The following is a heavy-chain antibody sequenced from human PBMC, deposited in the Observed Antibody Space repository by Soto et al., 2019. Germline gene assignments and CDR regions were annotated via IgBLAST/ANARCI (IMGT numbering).Heavy chain of an antibody. J-gene: IGHJ5*02. D-gene: IGHD3-22*01. CDR1: GYTFTGYY. Sequence: ASVKVSCKASGYTFTGYYMHWVRQAPGQGLEWMGWINPNSGGTNYAQKFQGRVTMTRDTSISIAYMELSRLRSDDTAVYYCARNDYYDSIGYYQIRWFDPWGQGTLVTVSS. CDR2: INPNSGGT. CDR3: ARNDYYDSIGYYQIRWFDP. V-gene: IGHV1-2*02.